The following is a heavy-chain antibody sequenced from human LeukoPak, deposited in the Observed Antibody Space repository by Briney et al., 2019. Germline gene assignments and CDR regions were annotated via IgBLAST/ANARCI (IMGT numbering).Heavy chain of an antibody. J-gene: IGHJ4*02. CDR2: MSFDGSNI. D-gene: IGHD1-1*01. CDR3: AIVTRGSTARKSGLDF. V-gene: IGHV3-30*03. CDR1: GFSFSSYG. Sequence: GRSLTLSCAASGFSFSSYGMHWVRQPPGKGLEWVAVMSFDGSNIYYGDSVKGRFTISRDNSKNTLYVQMNRLRVEDTALYYCAIVTRGSTARKSGLDFWGQGTLVTVSS.